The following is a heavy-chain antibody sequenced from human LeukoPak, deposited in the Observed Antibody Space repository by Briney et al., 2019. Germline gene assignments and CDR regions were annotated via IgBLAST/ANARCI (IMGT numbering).Heavy chain of an antibody. CDR2: ISGSGGST. J-gene: IGHJ4*02. D-gene: IGHD6-13*01. CDR3: AKVAAAGSLFDY. CDR1: GFPFSSYG. Sequence: PGGSLRLSCAASGFPFSSYGMSWVRQAPGKGLEWVSGISGSGGSTHYADSVKGRFTISRDNSKNTLYLQMNSLRAEDTAVYYCAKVAAAGSLFDYWGQGTLVTVSS. V-gene: IGHV3-23*01.